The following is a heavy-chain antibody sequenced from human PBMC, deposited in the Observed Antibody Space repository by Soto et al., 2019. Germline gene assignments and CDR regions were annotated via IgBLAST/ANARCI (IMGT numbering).Heavy chain of an antibody. CDR2: IKSYTNGGTT. CDR1: GFTFSNAW. D-gene: IGHD1-20*01. V-gene: IGHV3-15*01. CDR3: TTDYPIYKY. Sequence: PGGSLRLSCAASGFTFSNAWMSWVRQAPGKGLEWVGRIKSYTNGGTTDYAAPVKGRFAISRDDTKNTLYLHMNSLKTADAGVYYCTTDYPIYKYWGQGTLVTVSS. J-gene: IGHJ4*02.